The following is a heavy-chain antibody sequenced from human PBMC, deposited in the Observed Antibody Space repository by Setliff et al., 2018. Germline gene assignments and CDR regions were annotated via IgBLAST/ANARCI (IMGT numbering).Heavy chain of an antibody. V-gene: IGHV3-7*01. CDR3: ARDHVYGSQYYYYYYGMDV. CDR1: GFTFSRYW. J-gene: IGHJ6*02. Sequence: PGESLKISCAASGFTFSRYWMSWVRQAPGKGLEWVANIKQDGSEKYYVDSVKGRFTISRDNAKNSLYLQMNSLRAEDTAVYYCARDHVYGSQYYYYYYGMDVWGQGTTVTVS. D-gene: IGHD3-10*01. CDR2: IKQDGSEK.